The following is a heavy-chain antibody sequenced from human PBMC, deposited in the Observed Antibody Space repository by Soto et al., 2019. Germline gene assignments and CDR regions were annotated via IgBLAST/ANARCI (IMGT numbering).Heavy chain of an antibody. CDR3: ARELYSGYDRYYYMDV. CDR2: IYYSGST. V-gene: IGHV4-59*12. J-gene: IGHJ6*03. CDR1: GGSISSSY. Sequence: SDTLSLTCTVSGGSISSSYWSWIRQPPGKGLEWIGYIYYSGSTNYNPSLKSRVTISVDTSKNQFSLKLSSVTAADTAVYYCARELYSGYDRYYYMDVWGKGTTVT. D-gene: IGHD5-12*01.